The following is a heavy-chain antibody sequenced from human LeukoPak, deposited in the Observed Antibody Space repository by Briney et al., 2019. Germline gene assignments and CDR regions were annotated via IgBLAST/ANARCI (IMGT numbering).Heavy chain of an antibody. D-gene: IGHD2-21*01. V-gene: IGHV3-33*01. J-gene: IGHJ5*02. CDR2: IWYDGSNK. Sequence: PGRSLRLSCAASGFTFSSYGMHWVRQAPGKGLEWVALIWYDGSNKYYADSVKGRFTISRDDSKNTLYLQMNSPRAEDTAVYYCARDWAQLPFDPWGQGTLVTVSS. CDR1: GFTFSSYG. CDR3: ARDWAQLPFDP.